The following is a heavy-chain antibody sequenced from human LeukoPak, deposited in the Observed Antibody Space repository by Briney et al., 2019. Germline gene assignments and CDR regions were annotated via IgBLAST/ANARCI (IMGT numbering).Heavy chain of an antibody. CDR3: ARWYYYGSGTYLSPYFDY. J-gene: IGHJ4*02. Sequence: PGGSLRLSCAASGVSFSNYWMSWVRQAPGKGLEWVANMKQDGSEKYYVDSVKGRVTISRDNAKNSLYLQMHSLRAEDTALYYCARWYYYGSGTYLSPYFDYWGQGTLVTVSS. CDR1: GVSFSNYW. V-gene: IGHV3-7*01. D-gene: IGHD3-10*01. CDR2: MKQDGSEK.